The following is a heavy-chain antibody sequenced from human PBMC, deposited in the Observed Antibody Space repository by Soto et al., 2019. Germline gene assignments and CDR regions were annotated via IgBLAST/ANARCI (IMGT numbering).Heavy chain of an antibody. D-gene: IGHD3-3*01. V-gene: IGHV4-34*01. CDR3: ARGVWITTFGVVTPTGRWFDP. J-gene: IGHJ5*02. Sequence: SETLSLTCAVYGGSFSGYYWSWIRQPPGKGLEWIGEINHSGSTNYNPSLKSRATISVDTSKNHFSLKLSSVTAADTAVYYCARGVWITTFGVVTPTGRWFDPWGQGTRVTVSS. CDR2: INHSGST. CDR1: GGSFSGYY.